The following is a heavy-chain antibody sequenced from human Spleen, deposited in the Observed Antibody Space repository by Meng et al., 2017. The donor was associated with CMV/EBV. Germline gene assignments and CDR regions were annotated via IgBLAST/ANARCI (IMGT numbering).Heavy chain of an antibody. V-gene: IGHV3-21*01. J-gene: IGHJ6*02. Sequence: GESLKISCAGSGFNFIDYTINWVRQAPGKGLDWVSSISSSSNYIYYADSVKGRFTISRDNARNSVYLQMNSLGVEDTAVYYCARDPIAVSPGDYYSYNGMDVWGQGTTVTVSS. D-gene: IGHD6-19*01. CDR3: ARDPIAVSPGDYYSYNGMDV. CDR2: ISSSSNYI. CDR1: GFNFIDYT.